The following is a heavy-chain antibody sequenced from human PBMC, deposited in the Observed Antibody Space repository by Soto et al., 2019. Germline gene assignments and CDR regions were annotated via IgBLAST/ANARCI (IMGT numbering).Heavy chain of an antibody. V-gene: IGHV4-39*01. CDR3: VSSSSNYGMDV. D-gene: IGHD6-6*01. CDR1: GGSISSSSYY. CDR2: IYYSGST. J-gene: IGHJ6*02. Sequence: SETLSLTCTVSGGSISSSSYYWGWIRQPPGKGLEWIGSIYYSGSTYYNPSLKSRVTISVDTSKNQFSLKPSSVTAADTAVYYCVSSSSNYGMDVWGQGTTVTVSS.